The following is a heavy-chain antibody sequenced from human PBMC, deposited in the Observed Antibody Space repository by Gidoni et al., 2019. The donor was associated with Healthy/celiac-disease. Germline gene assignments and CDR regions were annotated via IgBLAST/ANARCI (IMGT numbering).Heavy chain of an antibody. Sequence: EVQLVESGGGLVQPGGSLRLSCAASGFTFSSYEMNWVRQPPGEGLEWVSDISSSGSTICYADSVKGRFTISRDNAKNSLYLQMNSRRAEDTAVYYCARHNYDFWSGYYWGMESIYYGMDVWGQGTTVTVSS. CDR3: ARHNYDFWSGYYWGMESIYYGMDV. CDR1: GFTFSSYE. V-gene: IGHV3-48*03. CDR2: ISSSGSTI. J-gene: IGHJ6*02. D-gene: IGHD3-3*01.